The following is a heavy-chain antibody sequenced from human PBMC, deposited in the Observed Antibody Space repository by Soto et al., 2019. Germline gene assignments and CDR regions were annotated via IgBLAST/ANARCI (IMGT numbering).Heavy chain of an antibody. CDR3: ARHEGLFSSGWYDY. CDR1: GGSISSYY. D-gene: IGHD6-19*01. J-gene: IGHJ4*02. CDR2: IYYSGST. V-gene: IGHV4-59*08. Sequence: LSLTCTVSGGSISSYYWSWIRQPPGKGLEWIGYIYYSGSTNYNPSLKSRVTISVDTSKNQFSLKLSSVTAADTAVYYCARHEGLFSSGWYDYWGQGTLVTVSS.